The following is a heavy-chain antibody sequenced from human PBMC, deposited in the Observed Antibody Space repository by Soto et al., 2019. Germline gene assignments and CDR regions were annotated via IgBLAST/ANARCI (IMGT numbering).Heavy chain of an antibody. CDR1: GGSVTSGTYY. D-gene: IGHD3-16*01. V-gene: IGHV4-61*01. Sequence: SETPSLTCTVSGGSVTSGTYYWSWIRQPPGKGLEWIGFIYYSGSTNYNPSLTSRVTTSVDTSKNQFSLRLGSLAAAHTAVYYCARSFGPVTPFRGVMVTWFHLWRPGTLVTGPS. CDR3: ARSFGPVTPFRGVMVTWFHL. CDR2: IYYSGST. J-gene: IGHJ5*02.